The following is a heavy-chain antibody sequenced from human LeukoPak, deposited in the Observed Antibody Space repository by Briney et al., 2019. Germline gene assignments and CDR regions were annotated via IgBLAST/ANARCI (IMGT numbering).Heavy chain of an antibody. CDR2: ISISSSNI. D-gene: IGHD5-12*01. J-gene: IGHJ4*02. Sequence: GGSLRLSCAASGFTFSTYTMNWVRQAPGKGLEWVSSISISSSNIYYADSVRGRFTISRDNAKNSLFLQMNSLRAEDTAVYYCASQLSGPGDYWGQGTLVTVSS. CDR3: ASQLSGPGDY. V-gene: IGHV3-21*01. CDR1: GFTFSTYT.